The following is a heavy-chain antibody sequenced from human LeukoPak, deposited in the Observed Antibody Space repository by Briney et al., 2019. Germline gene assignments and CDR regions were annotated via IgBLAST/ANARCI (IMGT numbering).Heavy chain of an antibody. CDR1: GFTFSSYG. J-gene: IGHJ4*02. Sequence: PGGSLRLSCAASGFTFSSYGMHWVRQAPGKGLEWVAVIWYDGNNKYYADSVKGRFTISRDNSRTPLYLQMNSLRPEDTALYFCARGQGYSYGPDYFDYWGQGTLVTVSS. CDR2: IWYDGNNK. V-gene: IGHV3-33*01. CDR3: ARGQGYSYGPDYFDY. D-gene: IGHD5-18*01.